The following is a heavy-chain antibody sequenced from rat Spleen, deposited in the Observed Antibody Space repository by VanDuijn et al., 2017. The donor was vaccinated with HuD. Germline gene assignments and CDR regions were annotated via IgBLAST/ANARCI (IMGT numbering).Heavy chain of an antibody. CDR1: GFSVNSYN. Sequence: QVQLKESGPGLVQPSQTLSLTCTIAGFSVNSYNVHWVRQPTGKGLEWLGIIWTGGSTDYNSALKSRLSISRDTSKSQVFLKMNSLQTEDIAIYYCARGGNGPKDYYFDYWGQGVMVTVSS. CDR2: IWTGGST. CDR3: ARGGNGPKDYYFDY. J-gene: IGHJ2*01. D-gene: IGHD1-7*01. V-gene: IGHV2-30*01.